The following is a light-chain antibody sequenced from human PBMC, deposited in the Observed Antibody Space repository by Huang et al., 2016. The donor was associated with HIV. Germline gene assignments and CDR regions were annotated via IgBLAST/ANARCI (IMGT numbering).Light chain of an antibody. CDR3: QQRTDWPT. V-gene: IGKV3-11*01. CDR2: DTN. Sequence: RYQQKPGQPPRLIIYDTNNRVTGIPARFSGGGSGTHFTRNITNLQPDDSAVYFCQQRTDWPTFGGGTKVEF. J-gene: IGKJ4*01.